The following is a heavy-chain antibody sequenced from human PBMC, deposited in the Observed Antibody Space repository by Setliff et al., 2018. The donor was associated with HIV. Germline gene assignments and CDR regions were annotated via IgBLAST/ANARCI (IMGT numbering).Heavy chain of an antibody. CDR3: ASPLNGDSDPWYFDL. CDR1: GGSITNKN. J-gene: IGHJ2*01. Sequence: PSETLSLTSAASGGSITNKNWSWIRQPPGKGLEWLGYVSSSGTTNYTPSLESRLTISVDTSKTQVFLRLSSLTAADTAVYYCASPLNGDSDPWYFDLWGRGTLVTVSS. V-gene: IGHV4-4*09. CDR2: VSSSGTT. D-gene: IGHD4-17*01.